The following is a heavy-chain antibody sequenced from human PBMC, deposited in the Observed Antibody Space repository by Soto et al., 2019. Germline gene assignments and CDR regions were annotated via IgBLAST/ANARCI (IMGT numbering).Heavy chain of an antibody. Sequence: GGSLRLSCVASELTFSSFAMSLVRQAPGKGLEWVSAISGGVGTTYYADSVKGRFTISRDTSKNTLYLQMNSLRAEDTALYYCAKSYSSNWYDYFEHWGQGTMVTVSS. CDR3: AKSYSSNWYDYFEH. CDR1: ELTFSSFA. D-gene: IGHD6-13*01. CDR2: ISGGVGTT. J-gene: IGHJ4*02. V-gene: IGHV3-23*01.